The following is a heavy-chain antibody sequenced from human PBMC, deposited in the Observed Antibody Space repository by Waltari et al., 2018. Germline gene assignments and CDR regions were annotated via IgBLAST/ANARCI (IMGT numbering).Heavy chain of an antibody. J-gene: IGHJ4*02. Sequence: EVQLVESGGDLVQPGGSLGLSCSEYEFSFSSYSVNCVRQAPGKGLEWVSYISSASSTIYYADSVKGRFTISRDNAKNSLYLQMNSLKDEDTAVYYCARDANSRFDYWGQGTLVTVSS. CDR2: ISSASSTI. V-gene: IGHV3-48*02. D-gene: IGHD6-13*01. CDR1: EFSFSSYS. CDR3: ARDANSRFDY.